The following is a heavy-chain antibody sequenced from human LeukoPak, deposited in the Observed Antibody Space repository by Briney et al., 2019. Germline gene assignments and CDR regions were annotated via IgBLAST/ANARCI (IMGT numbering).Heavy chain of an antibody. CDR2: ISYDGSNK. D-gene: IGHD1-7*01. J-gene: IGHJ4*02. Sequence: GRSLRLSCAASGFTFSSYAMHWVRQAPGKGLEWVAVISYDGSNKYYADSVKGRFTISRDNSKNTLYLQMNSLRAEDTAVYYCASEVTGTGDYWGRGTLVTVSS. CDR1: GFTFSSYA. CDR3: ASEVTGTGDY. V-gene: IGHV3-30*01.